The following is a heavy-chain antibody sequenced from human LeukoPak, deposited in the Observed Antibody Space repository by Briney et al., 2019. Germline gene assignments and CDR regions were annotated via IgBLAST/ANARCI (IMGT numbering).Heavy chain of an antibody. V-gene: IGHV4-34*01. J-gene: IGHJ6*02. D-gene: IGHD3-10*01. Sequence: SETLSLTCAVYGGSFSGYYWNWIRQPPGKGLEWIGEINHSGSTNYNPSLKSRVTISVDTSKNQFSLKLSSVTAADTAVYYCARDIRGYNYYYYYGMDVWGQGTTVTVSS. CDR2: INHSGST. CDR3: ARDIRGYNYYYYYGMDV. CDR1: GGSFSGYY.